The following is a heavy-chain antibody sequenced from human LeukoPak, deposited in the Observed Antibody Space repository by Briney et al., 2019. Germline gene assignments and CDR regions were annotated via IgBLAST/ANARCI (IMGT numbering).Heavy chain of an antibody. Sequence: PSETLSPTCAVSGGSISSTSYYWAWIRQPPGKGLEWIGTIYYSGSTYHNPSLKSRVPLSVEPSRNQFSLRLSSVDAAETAVYYCAKAGVRYFDSSGLYAFDFWGQGTTVTVSS. CDR2: IYYSGST. CDR3: AKAGVRYFDSSGLYAFDF. D-gene: IGHD3-22*01. V-gene: IGHV4-39*01. CDR1: GGSISSTSYY. J-gene: IGHJ3*01.